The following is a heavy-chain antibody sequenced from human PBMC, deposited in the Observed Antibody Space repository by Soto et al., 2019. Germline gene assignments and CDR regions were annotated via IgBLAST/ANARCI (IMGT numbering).Heavy chain of an antibody. J-gene: IGHJ3*02. CDR3: ARSTPGNPFDI. Sequence: GGSLRPSCAASGFTFSTYTMNWVRQAPGKGLEWVSSISAGSRSIYYTDSLKGRSTVSRDNSKNSLYLQINSLKADDTAVYYCARSTPGNPFDIWGQGTMVTVSS. V-gene: IGHV3-21*01. CDR2: ISAGSRSI. D-gene: IGHD3-10*01. CDR1: GFTFSTYT.